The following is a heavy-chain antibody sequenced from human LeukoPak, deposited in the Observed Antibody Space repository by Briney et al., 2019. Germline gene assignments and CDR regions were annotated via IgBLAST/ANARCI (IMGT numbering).Heavy chain of an antibody. V-gene: IGHV3-21*01. Sequence: PGGSLRLSCLTSGFTFSTNAMNWVRQAPGRGLEWVSSISSSSSYIYYADSVKGRFTISRDNAKNSLYLQMNSLRAEDTAVYFCARGGGLDVWGQGATVTVSS. D-gene: IGHD3-16*01. CDR1: GFTFSTNA. J-gene: IGHJ6*02. CDR3: ARGGGLDV. CDR2: ISSSSSYI.